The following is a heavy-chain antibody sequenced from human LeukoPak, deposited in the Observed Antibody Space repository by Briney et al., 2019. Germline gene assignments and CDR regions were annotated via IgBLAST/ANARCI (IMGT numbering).Heavy chain of an antibody. CDR2: IYTSGST. Sequence: SETLSLTCSVSGGSFSIYYWTWIRQPAGKGLEWVGRIYTSGSTNYNPSLKSRVTMSVDTSKNQFSLKLSSVTAADTAVYYCARGPTTVTRAFDYWGQGTLVTVSS. D-gene: IGHD4-17*01. CDR1: GGSFSIYY. V-gene: IGHV4-4*07. CDR3: ARGPTTVTRAFDY. J-gene: IGHJ4*02.